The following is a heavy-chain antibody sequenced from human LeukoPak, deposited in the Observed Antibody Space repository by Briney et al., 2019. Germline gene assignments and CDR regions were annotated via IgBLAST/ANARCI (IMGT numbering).Heavy chain of an antibody. J-gene: IGHJ3*02. V-gene: IGHV4-59*08. D-gene: IGHD1-26*01. CDR3: ARHPSKSSGSYYGAFDI. Sequence: PSETLSLSCTVSSGSISSYYWSWIRQPPGKGLEWIGYIYYSGRTNYNPSLNSRVTISVDTSKNQFSLKLASVTAADTAVYYCARHPSKSSGSYYGAFDIWGEGTMVTVSS. CDR2: IYYSGRT. CDR1: SGSISSYY.